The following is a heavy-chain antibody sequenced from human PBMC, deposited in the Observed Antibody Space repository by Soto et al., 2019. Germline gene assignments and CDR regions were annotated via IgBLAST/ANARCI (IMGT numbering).Heavy chain of an antibody. CDR3: AREKTSYGMDV. Sequence: ASVKVSCKASGYAFTSYGISWVRQAPGQGLEWMGWISAYNGNTNYAQKFQGRVTMTRNTSINTAYMELSSLRSEDTAVYYCAREKTSYGMDVWGQGTTVTVSS. CDR1: GYAFTSYG. J-gene: IGHJ6*02. V-gene: IGHV1-18*01. CDR2: ISAYNGNT.